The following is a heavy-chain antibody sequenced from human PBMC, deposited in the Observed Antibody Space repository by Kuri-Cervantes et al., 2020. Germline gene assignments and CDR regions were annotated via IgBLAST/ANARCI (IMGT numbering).Heavy chain of an antibody. D-gene: IGHD5-18*01. V-gene: IGHV3-9*01. CDR2: ISWNSGSI. CDR1: GFTFDDYA. J-gene: IGHJ3*02. Sequence: GGSLRLSCAASGFTFDDYAMHWVRQAPGKGLEWVSGISWNSGSIGYADSVKGRFTISRDNAKNSLYLQMNSLRAEDTAVYYCAKEGYSYGTGAFDIWGQGTMVTVSS. CDR3: AKEGYSYGTGAFDI.